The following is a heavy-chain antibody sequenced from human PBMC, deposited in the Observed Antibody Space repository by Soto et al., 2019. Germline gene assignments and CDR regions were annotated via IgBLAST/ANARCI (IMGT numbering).Heavy chain of an antibody. V-gene: IGHV4-34*01. D-gene: IGHD1-1*01. Sequence: SETLSLTCAVYGGSFSGYYWSWIRQPPGKGLEWIGEINHSGSTNYNPSLKSRVTISVDTSMNQFSLKLTSVTAADTAVYYCATGPRGWFDPWGQGTLVTASS. J-gene: IGHJ5*02. CDR1: GGSFSGYY. CDR2: INHSGST. CDR3: ATGPRGWFDP.